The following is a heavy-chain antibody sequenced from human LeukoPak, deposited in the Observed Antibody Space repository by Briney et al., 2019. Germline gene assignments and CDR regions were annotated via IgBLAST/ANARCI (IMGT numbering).Heavy chain of an antibody. CDR2: ISGSGGST. V-gene: IGHV3-23*01. CDR1: GFTFSSYA. CDR3: AKPSYYYDSSGRRKRDYYYYYMDV. Sequence: GGSLRLSCAASGFTFSSYAMSWVRQAPGKGLEWVSAISGSGGSTYYADSVKGRFTISRDNPKNTLYLQMNSLRAEDTAVYYCAKPSYYYDSSGRRKRDYYYYYMDVWGKGTTVTVSS. D-gene: IGHD3-22*01. J-gene: IGHJ6*03.